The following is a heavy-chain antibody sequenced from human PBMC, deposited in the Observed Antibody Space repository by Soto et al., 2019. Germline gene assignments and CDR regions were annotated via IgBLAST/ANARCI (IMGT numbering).Heavy chain of an antibody. CDR2: IYYSGST. J-gene: IGHJ5*02. V-gene: IGHV4-59*01. D-gene: IGHD3-22*01. Sequence: SETLSHTCTFSGCSISSYYWSWIRQPPGKGLEWIGYIYYSGSTNYNPSLKSRVTISVNTSKNQFSLKLSSVTAADTAVYYCARTSEYYYDSSGYSNWFDPWGQGTLVTVSS. CDR3: ARTSEYYYDSSGYSNWFDP. CDR1: GCSISSYY.